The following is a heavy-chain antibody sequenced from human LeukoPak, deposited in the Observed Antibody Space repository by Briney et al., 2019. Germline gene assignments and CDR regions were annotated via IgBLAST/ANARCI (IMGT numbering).Heavy chain of an antibody. V-gene: IGHV4-34*01. Sequence: PSETLSLTCAVYGGSFSGYYWSWIRQPPGKGLEWIGEINHSGSTNYNPSLKSRVTISVDTSKNYFSLRLSSVTAADTAVYYCARNQFDWLPAGFVPWGQGTLVTVSS. CDR3: ARNQFDWLPAGFVP. J-gene: IGHJ5*02. CDR2: INHSGST. CDR1: GGSFSGYY. D-gene: IGHD3-9*01.